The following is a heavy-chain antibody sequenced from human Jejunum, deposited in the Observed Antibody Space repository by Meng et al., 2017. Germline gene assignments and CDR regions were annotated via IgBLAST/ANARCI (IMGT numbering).Heavy chain of an antibody. CDR2: MNPKSGDT. J-gene: IGHJ4*02. CDR3: ARGVDAGVDY. Sequence: QVQLVQSGAGVKMPGASVKVACKTSGYTFNSLHINWVRQATGQGLEWMGWMNPKSGDTGLAQKFQGRLTLTRDTSMNTAYMELSSLTSEDTAVYYCARGVDAGVDYWGQGTLVTVSS. D-gene: IGHD7-27*01. CDR1: GYTFNSLH. V-gene: IGHV1-8*01.